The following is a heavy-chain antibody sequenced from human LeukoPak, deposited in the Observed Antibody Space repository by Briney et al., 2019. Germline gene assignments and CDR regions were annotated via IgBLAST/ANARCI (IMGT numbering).Heavy chain of an antibody. Sequence: PSETLSLTCAVYGGSVSGLYRNWIRQPPGKGLEWIGEIHPQGTITYSPSLESRVTMSLDTSKNQFSLRLTSVTAADTAVYYCARGVDRSKIGYWGQGTLVTVSS. V-gene: IGHV4-34*01. CDR2: IHPQGTI. J-gene: IGHJ4*02. D-gene: IGHD1-26*01. CDR1: GGSVSGLY. CDR3: ARGVDRSKIGY.